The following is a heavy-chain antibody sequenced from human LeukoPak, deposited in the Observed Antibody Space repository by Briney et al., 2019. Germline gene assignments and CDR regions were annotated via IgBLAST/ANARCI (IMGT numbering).Heavy chain of an antibody. CDR2: IYYSGST. Sequence: SETLSLTRTVSGGSVSSGSYYWSWIRQPPGKGLEWIGYIYYSGSTNYNPSLKSRVTMSVDTSKNQFSLKLSSVTAADTAVYYCARDRAQYSSSWYGIWFDPWGQGTLVTVSS. CDR3: ARDRAQYSSSWYGIWFDP. D-gene: IGHD6-13*01. V-gene: IGHV4-61*01. CDR1: GGSVSSGSYY. J-gene: IGHJ5*02.